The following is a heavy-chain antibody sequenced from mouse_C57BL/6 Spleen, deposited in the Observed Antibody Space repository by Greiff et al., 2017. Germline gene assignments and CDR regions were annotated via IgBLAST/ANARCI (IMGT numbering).Heavy chain of an antibody. CDR2: IDPEDGET. V-gene: IGHV14-2*01. Sequence: VQLQQPGAELVKPGASVKLSCTASGFNIKDYYMHWVKQRTEQGLEWIGRIDPEDGETKYAPKFKGKATITADTSSNTAYLQLSSLTSVDAAFYYCARSGYYGSSPYAMDYWGQGTSVTVSS. CDR1: GFNIKDYY. D-gene: IGHD1-1*01. J-gene: IGHJ4*01. CDR3: ARSGYYGSSPYAMDY.